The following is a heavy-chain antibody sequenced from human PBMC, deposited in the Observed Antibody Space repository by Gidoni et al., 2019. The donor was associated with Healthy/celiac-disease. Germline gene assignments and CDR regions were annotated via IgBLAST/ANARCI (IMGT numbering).Heavy chain of an antibody. CDR3: ARGRPLMVYAIDYYYYMDV. V-gene: IGHV4-34*01. CDR1: GGSFSGYY. CDR2: INHSGST. Sequence: QVQLQQWGAGLLKPSETLSLTCAVYGGSFSGYYWSWIRPPPGKGLAWIGEINHSGSTNYNPSLKSRVTISVDTSKNQFSLKLSSVTAADTAVYYCARGRPLMVYAIDYYYYMDVWGKGTTVTVSS. J-gene: IGHJ6*03. D-gene: IGHD2-8*01.